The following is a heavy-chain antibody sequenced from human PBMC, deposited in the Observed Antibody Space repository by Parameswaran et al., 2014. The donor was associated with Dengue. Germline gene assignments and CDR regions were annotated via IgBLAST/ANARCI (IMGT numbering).Heavy chain of an antibody. J-gene: IGHJ5*02. Sequence: WIRQPPGKGLEWVSSISSSSSYIYYADSVKGRFTISRDNAKNSLYLQLNSLRAEDTAVYYCARSYTRWFGELWWFDPWGQGTLVTVSS. V-gene: IGHV3-21*03. CDR3: ARSYTRWFGELWWFDP. CDR2: ISSSSSYI. D-gene: IGHD3-10*01.